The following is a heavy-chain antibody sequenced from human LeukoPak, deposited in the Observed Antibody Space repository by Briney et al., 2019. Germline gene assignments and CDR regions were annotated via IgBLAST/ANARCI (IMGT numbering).Heavy chain of an antibody. V-gene: IGHV5-51*01. CDR3: AARLRGAFDI. J-gene: IGHJ3*02. D-gene: IGHD5-12*01. CDR1: GYSFSTFW. Sequence: GESLKISCKASGYSFSTFWIGWVRQMPGKGLEWMGIIYPGDSDTRYSPSFQGQVTISADKSITTAYLQWSSLKASDTAIYFCAARLRGAFDIWGQGTLVTVSS. CDR2: IYPGDSDT.